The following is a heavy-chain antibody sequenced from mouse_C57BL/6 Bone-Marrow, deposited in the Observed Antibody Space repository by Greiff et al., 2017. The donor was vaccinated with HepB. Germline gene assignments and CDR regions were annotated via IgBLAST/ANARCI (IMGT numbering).Heavy chain of an antibody. V-gene: IGHV1-50*01. J-gene: IGHJ2*01. CDR2: IDPSDSYT. CDR1: GYTFTSYW. CDR3: ARVFDY. Sequence: VQLQQSGAELVKPGASVKLSCKASGYTFTSYWMQWVKQRPGQGLEWIGEIDPSDSYTNYNQKFKGKATLTVDTSSSTAYMQLRSLTSEDSAVYYCARVFDYWGQGTTLTVSS.